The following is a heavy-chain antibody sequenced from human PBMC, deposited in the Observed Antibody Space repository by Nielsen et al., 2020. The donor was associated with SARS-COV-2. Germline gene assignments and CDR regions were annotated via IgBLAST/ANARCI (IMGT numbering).Heavy chain of an antibody. CDR3: ARWTSYYYGMDV. Sequence: GESLKISCAASGFTFSNYWMHWVRQAPGKGLVWVSRINSDGSSTSYADSVKGRFTISRDNAKNSLYLQMNSLRAEDTAVYYCARWTSYYYGMDVWGQGTTVTVSS. CDR2: INSDGSST. J-gene: IGHJ6*02. D-gene: IGHD3/OR15-3a*01. CDR1: GFTFSNYW. V-gene: IGHV3-74*01.